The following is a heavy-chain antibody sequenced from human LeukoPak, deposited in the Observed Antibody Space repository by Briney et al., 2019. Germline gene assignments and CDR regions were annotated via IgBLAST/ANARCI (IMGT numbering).Heavy chain of an antibody. J-gene: IGHJ3*02. CDR3: ARHTSDGYGPAPYGFDI. V-gene: IGHV4-59*08. CDR2: LYYSGST. D-gene: IGHD2-2*03. CDR1: GASISSHY. Sequence: SETLSLTCTVSGASISSHYWSWVRQPPGKGLEWIGYLYYSGSTNYNPSLKSRVTISVDTSKNQFSLKLSSVTAADTAVYYCARHTSDGYGPAPYGFDIWGQGTMVTVSS.